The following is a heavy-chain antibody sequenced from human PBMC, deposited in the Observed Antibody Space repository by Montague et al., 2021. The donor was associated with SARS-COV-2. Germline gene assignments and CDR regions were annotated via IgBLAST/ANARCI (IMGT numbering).Heavy chain of an antibody. D-gene: IGHD2-15*01. CDR2: IYYSGST. J-gene: IGHJ4*02. V-gene: IGHV4-59*01. Sequence: SETLSLTCAVYGGSFSGYYWSWIRQPPGKGLEWIGYIYYSGSTNYNPSLKSRVTISIDTPKNQFSLELSSVTAADMAVYYCASPGGYCTGGSCYYVYWGQGTLVTVSS. CDR3: ASPGGYCTGGSCYYVY. CDR1: GGSFSGYY.